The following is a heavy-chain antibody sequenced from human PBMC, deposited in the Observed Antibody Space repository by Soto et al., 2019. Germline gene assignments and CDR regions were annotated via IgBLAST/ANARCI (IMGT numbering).Heavy chain of an antibody. J-gene: IGHJ4*02. D-gene: IGHD3-22*01. CDR3: ARDRDYYDCGGY. V-gene: IGHV1-18*01. CDR1: GYTFSNHG. Sequence: QVQLVQSGADVKKPGASVVVSCKTSGYTFSNHGVSWGRQAPGQGLEWMGWISTSNGNTNYAQKLQGRVTMTTDKSASTAYMELRSLRSDDTAVYFCARDRDYYDCGGYWGQGTLVTVSS. CDR2: ISTSNGNT.